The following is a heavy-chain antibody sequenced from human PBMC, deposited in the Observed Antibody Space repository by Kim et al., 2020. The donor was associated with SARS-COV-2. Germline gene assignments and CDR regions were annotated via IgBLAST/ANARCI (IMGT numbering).Heavy chain of an antibody. Sequence: YSPSFQGQVTISADKSISTAYLQWSSLKASDTAMYYCARHSSVGATPDDYWGQGTLVTVSS. J-gene: IGHJ4*02. V-gene: IGHV5-51*01. D-gene: IGHD1-26*01. CDR3: ARHSSVGATPDDY.